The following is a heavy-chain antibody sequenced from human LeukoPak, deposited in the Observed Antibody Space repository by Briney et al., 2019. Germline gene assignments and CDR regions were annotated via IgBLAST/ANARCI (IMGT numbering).Heavy chain of an antibody. D-gene: IGHD1-26*01. CDR1: GDSISNNNHY. CDR2: IYYSGSA. Sequence: PSETLSLTCTVSGDSISNNNHYWGWIRQPPGKGLEWIGSIYYSGSAYYNPSLKSRVTISVDTSKSQFSLKLSSVTAADTAVYSCARRLGSGSYFDYWGQGTLVTVSS. V-gene: IGHV4-39*01. CDR3: ARRLGSGSYFDY. J-gene: IGHJ4*02.